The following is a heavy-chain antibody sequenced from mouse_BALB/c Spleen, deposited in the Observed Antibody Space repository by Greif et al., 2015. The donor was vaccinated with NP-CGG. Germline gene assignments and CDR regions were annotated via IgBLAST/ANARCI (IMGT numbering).Heavy chain of an antibody. CDR1: GYTFTDYY. CDR3: ARRTGTEAMDY. V-gene: IGHV1-84*02. CDR2: IYPGSGNT. D-gene: IGHD4-1*01. Sequence: QVQLQQSGPELVKPGASVKISCKASGYTFTDYYINWVKQKPGQGLEWIGWIYPGSGNTKYNEKFKGKATLTVDTSSSTASMQLSSLTSEDTAVYFCARRTGTEAMDYWGQGTSVPVSS. J-gene: IGHJ4*01.